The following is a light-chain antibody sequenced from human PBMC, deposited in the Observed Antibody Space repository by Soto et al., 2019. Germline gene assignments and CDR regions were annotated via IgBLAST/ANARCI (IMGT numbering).Light chain of an antibody. Sequence: DIVLTQSPGTLSLSPGERASLSCRASQSLSGYLAWYQQRPGQAPRLLIYTTSNRATDIRDRFSGSGSGTDFTLTISRLEPEDFAVYYWQQYGSSPWTFGQGTKVEIK. CDR2: TTS. CDR1: QSLSGY. J-gene: IGKJ1*01. V-gene: IGKV3-20*01. CDR3: QQYGSSPWT.